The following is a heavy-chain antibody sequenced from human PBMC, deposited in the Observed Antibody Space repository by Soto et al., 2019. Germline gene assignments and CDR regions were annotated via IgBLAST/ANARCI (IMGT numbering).Heavy chain of an antibody. J-gene: IGHJ4*02. CDR2: IYYSGIT. Sequence: QLQLQESGPGLVKPSETLSLTCTVYGVSISNSCYYWGWIRRPPGKGLEWIGTIYYSGITYYNPSLKSRVTISVDTSKNQFSLKLTSVTAAATAVYYCASHGSNWGQGTLVTVSS. CDR3: ASHGSN. CDR1: GVSISNSCYY. V-gene: IGHV4-39*01.